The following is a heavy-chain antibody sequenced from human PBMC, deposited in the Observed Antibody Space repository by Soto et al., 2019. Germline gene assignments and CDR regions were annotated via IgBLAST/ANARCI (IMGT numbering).Heavy chain of an antibody. V-gene: IGHV5-51*01. J-gene: IGHJ4*02. CDR1: GYSFSSYW. Sequence: GESLKISCKGSGYSFSSYWIGWVRQMPGKGLEWMGIIYPGDSDTRYSPSFQGQVTISADKSINTAYLQWSSLRASDTAIYYCARHFYDSSVSYFDYWGQGTLVTVSS. CDR2: IYPGDSDT. CDR3: ARHFYDSSVSYFDY. D-gene: IGHD3-22*01.